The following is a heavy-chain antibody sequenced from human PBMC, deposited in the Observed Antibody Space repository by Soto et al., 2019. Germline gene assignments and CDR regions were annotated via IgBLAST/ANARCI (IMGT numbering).Heavy chain of an antibody. CDR3: ARFVGCPDY. V-gene: IGHV3-21*01. CDR1: GFTFTSYS. J-gene: IGHJ4*02. Sequence: GSLRLSCAASGFTFTSYSMNWVRQTPGKGLEWVSSISSSGTYIFYADSVKGRFTISRDNAKNSLYLQMNSLRAEDTAVYYCARFVGCPDYWGQGTLVTVSS. CDR2: ISSSGTYI. D-gene: IGHD1-26*01.